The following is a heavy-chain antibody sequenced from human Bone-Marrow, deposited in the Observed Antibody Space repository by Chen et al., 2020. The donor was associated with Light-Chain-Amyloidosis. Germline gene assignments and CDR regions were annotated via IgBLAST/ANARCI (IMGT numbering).Heavy chain of an antibody. CDR2: INPNSGGT. J-gene: IGHJ4*02. V-gene: IGHV1-2*02. Sequence: QVQLVQSGAEVKKPGASVKVSCKASGYTFTGYYMHWVRQAPGQGLEWMGWINPNSGGTNYAQRCQGRATMTRDTSISTAYRGRGRLRSDDTAVYYCGRGGVGATTTSHYWGQGTLVTVSS. CDR3: GRGGVGATTTSHY. D-gene: IGHD1-26*01. CDR1: GYTFTGYY.